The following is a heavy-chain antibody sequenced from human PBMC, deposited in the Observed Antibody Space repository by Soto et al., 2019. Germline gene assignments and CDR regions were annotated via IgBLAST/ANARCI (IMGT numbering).Heavy chain of an antibody. CDR3: AKDQSTDSRSYHALDV. J-gene: IGHJ6*02. CDR2: VSSGGNTK. CDR1: EFTFSSYA. V-gene: IGHV3-30*18. Sequence: QVQLVESGGGVVQPGESLRLSCAASEFTFSSYAMHWVRQAPGKGLEWVAVVSSGGNTKYYGDSVKGRFTISRDNAKNTLNLQMNSLTAEDTAVYYCAKDQSTDSRSYHALDVWGQGTTVTVSS. D-gene: IGHD2-8*02.